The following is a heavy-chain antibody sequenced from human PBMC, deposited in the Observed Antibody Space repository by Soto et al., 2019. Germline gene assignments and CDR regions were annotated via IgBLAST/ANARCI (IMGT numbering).Heavy chain of an antibody. D-gene: IGHD2-15*01. V-gene: IGHV4-31*03. J-gene: IGHJ4*02. CDR2: VYYSGRT. Sequence: QMQLQESGPGLVKPSQTLSLTCTVSGCSIRSGGHYWTWIRQLPGQGLEWIGYVYYSGRTYYSPSLQSRLTIAVDTSQNQFSLRLTSVTAEDTAVYYCVVGLEDVVGGQLDYWGQGALVTVSS. CDR1: GCSIRSGGHY. CDR3: VVGLEDVVGGQLDY.